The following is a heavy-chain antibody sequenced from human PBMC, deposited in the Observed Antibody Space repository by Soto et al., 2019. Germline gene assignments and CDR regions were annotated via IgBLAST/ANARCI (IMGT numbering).Heavy chain of an antibody. D-gene: IGHD6-13*01. CDR3: AKERAALGIDY. V-gene: IGHV3-23*01. CDR1: GFTFTNYA. J-gene: IGHJ4*02. CDR2: ISPSGGNT. Sequence: EVQLLESGGGLVQPGGSLRLSCAASGFTFTNYAMTWVRQAPGKGLEWVSTISPSGGNTYFADSVKGRFTISRDNSENTVYLQMNSMRAEDTDMYYFAKERAALGIDYWGQGALVTVS.